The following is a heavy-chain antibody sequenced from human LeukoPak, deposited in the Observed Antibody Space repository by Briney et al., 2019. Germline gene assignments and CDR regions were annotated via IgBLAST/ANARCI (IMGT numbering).Heavy chain of an antibody. CDR2: IYPGNSDT. Sequence: GESLKISCKTSGYSFTSYWIHWVRQMPGKELEWMGSIYPGNSDTRYSPSFQGHVTISADKSISTAYLQWSSLKASDTAMYYCARRIAVAGTDWFDPWGQGTLVTVSS. V-gene: IGHV5-78*01. D-gene: IGHD6-19*01. CDR1: GYSFTSYW. CDR3: ARRIAVAGTDWFDP. J-gene: IGHJ5*02.